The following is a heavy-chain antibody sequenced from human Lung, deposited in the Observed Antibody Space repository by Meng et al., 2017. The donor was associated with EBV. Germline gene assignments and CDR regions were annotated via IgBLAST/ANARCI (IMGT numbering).Heavy chain of an antibody. D-gene: IGHD6-13*01. CDR2: ISVKNGEA. CDR1: GYIFTNYD. V-gene: IGHV1-18*01. J-gene: IGHJ2*01. CDR3: ARYVPNGSFWYFDF. Sequence: QVPLVPAGDDPKKPGASIKVSRKASGYIFTNYDISWVRQAPGQGLEWMRWISVKNGEAKYPQNFQGRVTMTTDTTTSTAYMELRSLTSDDTAVYYCARYVPNGSFWYFDFWGRGTLVTVSS.